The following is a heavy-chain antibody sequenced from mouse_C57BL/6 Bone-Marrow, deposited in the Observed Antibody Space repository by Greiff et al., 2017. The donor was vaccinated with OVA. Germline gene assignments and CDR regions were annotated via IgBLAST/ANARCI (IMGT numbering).Heavy chain of an antibody. V-gene: IGHV1-69*01. Sequence: QVQLQQPGAELVMPGASVKLSCKASGYTFTSYWMHWVKQRPGQGLEWIGEIDPSDSYTNYNQKFKGKSTLTVDKSSSTAYMQLSSLTSEDSAVYYCARTDDGYAFAYWAKGLWSLSLQ. CDR2: IDPSDSYT. CDR3: ARTDDGYAFAY. D-gene: IGHD2-3*01. CDR1: GYTFTSYW. J-gene: IGHJ3*01.